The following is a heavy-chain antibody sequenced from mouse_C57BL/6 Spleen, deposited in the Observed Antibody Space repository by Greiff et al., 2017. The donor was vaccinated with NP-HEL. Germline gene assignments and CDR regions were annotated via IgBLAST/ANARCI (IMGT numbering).Heavy chain of an antibody. V-gene: IGHV1-82*01. CDR3: AREDAYAMDY. J-gene: IGHJ4*01. Sequence: VQLQQSGPELVKPGASVKISCKASGYAFSSSWMNWVKQRPGKGLEWIGRIYPGDGDTNYNGKFKGKATLTADKSSSTAYMQLSSLTSEDSAVYFGAREDAYAMDYWGQGTSVTVSS. CDR1: GYAFSSSW. CDR2: IYPGDGDT.